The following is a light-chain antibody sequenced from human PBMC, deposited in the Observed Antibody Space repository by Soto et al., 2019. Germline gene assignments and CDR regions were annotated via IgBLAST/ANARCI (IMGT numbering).Light chain of an antibody. CDR2: WAS. J-gene: IGKJ1*01. V-gene: IGKV4-1*01. CDR3: QQYYSTPRT. Sequence: IVMTQSPDCLAVSLGERATINCKSSQSVLYSSNNKNYLAWYQQKPGQPPKLLIYWASTRESGVPDRFSGSGSGTDFTLTISSLQAEDVAVYYCQQYYSTPRTFGQGTKVDIK. CDR1: QSVLYSSNNKNY.